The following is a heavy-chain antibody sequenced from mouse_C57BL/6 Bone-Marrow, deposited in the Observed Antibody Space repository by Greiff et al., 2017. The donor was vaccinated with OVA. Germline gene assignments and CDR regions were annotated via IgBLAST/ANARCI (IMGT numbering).Heavy chain of an antibody. CDR1: GYTFTSYW. CDR3: ARGGYYGSSHWYFDV. CDR2: IHPNSGST. V-gene: IGHV1-64*01. D-gene: IGHD1-1*01. Sequence: QVQLQQPGAELVKPGASVKLSCKASGYTFTSYWMHWVKQRPGQGLEWIGMIHPNSGSTNYNEKFKSKATLTVDKSSSTAYMQLSSLTSEDSAVYNCARGGYYGSSHWYFDVWGTGTTVTVSS. J-gene: IGHJ1*03.